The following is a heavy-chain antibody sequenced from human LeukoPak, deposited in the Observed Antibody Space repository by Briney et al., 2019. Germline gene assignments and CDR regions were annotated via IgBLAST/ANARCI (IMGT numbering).Heavy chain of an antibody. D-gene: IGHD2-2*01. CDR3: AKDSPGYCSSTSCYDAFDI. V-gene: IGHV3-7*03. CDR1: GFTFRRYW. CDR2: IKQDGSEK. J-gene: IGHJ3*02. Sequence: GGSLRLSCAASGFTFRRYWMSWVRQAPGKGLEWVANIKQDGSEKYYVDSVKGRFTISRDNSKNTLYLQMNSLRAEDTAVYYCAKDSPGYCSSTSCYDAFDIWGQGTMVTVSS.